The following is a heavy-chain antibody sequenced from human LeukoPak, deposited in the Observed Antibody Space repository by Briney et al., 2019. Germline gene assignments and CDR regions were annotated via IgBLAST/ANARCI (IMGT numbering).Heavy chain of an antibody. V-gene: IGHV3-30*02. CDR3: AKDRRSSSSWYSTEYFQH. Sequence: GGSLRLSCAASGFTFSSYGMHWVRQAPGKGLEWVAFIRYDGSNKYYADSVKGRFTISRDNSKNTLYLQMNSLRAEDTAVYYCAKDRRSSSSWYSTEYFQHWGQGTLVTVSS. CDR2: IRYDGSNK. D-gene: IGHD6-13*01. CDR1: GFTFSSYG. J-gene: IGHJ1*01.